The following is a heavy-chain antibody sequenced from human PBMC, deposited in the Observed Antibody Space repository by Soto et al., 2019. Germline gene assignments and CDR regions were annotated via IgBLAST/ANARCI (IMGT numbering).Heavy chain of an antibody. J-gene: IGHJ4*02. V-gene: IGHV3-53*02. CDR3: ATGGSKRVLGAIVEVFHLEF. CDR2: IHTGGKT. D-gene: IGHD3-10*01. Sequence: QLVESGGGLIQPGGSLRLSCAASGFTVTRNYMTWVRLTPGKGLEFVSTIHTGGKTYYTDYVKGRFTLSRDESKNTLHLQMNTLRVEDTAVYYCATGGSKRVLGAIVEVFHLEFWGRGTVVTVYS. CDR1: GFTVTRNY.